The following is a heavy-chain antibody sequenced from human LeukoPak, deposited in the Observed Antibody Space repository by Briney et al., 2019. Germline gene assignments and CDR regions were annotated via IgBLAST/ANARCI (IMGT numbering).Heavy chain of an antibody. Sequence: GGSLRLSCAASGFTFSSYAMSWVRQAPGKGLEWVSGISWNSGSIGYADSVKGRFTISRDNAKNSLYLQMNSLRAEDTALYYCAKDILGVRGVRGVGFDPWGQGTLVTVSS. J-gene: IGHJ5*02. CDR2: ISWNSGSI. D-gene: IGHD3-10*01. V-gene: IGHV3-9*01. CDR3: AKDILGVRGVRGVGFDP. CDR1: GFTFSSYA.